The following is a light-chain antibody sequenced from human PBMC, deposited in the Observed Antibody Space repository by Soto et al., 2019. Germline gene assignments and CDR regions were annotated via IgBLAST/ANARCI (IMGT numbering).Light chain of an antibody. V-gene: IGKV3-20*01. CDR3: QQYGSSPQT. CDR1: QSVSSSY. Sequence: EIVLTQSPGTLSLSPGERATLSCRASQSVSSSYLAWYQQKPGQAPRHLIYGASSRATGIPDRFSGSGSGTDFTLTISRLEPEDFAVDYCQQYGSSPQTFGQGTKVEIK. J-gene: IGKJ1*01. CDR2: GAS.